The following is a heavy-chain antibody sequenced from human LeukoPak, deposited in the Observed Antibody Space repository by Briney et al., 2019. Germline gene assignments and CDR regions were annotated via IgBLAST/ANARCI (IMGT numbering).Heavy chain of an antibody. V-gene: IGHV3-23*01. CDR3: AKDLAFDI. CDR2: ISGGDGST. CDR1: GFTFSTYA. Sequence: PGGSLRLSCEASGFTFSTYAMSWVRQAPGKGLEWVSAISGGDGSTYYADSVKGRFTISRDNSKNTLYLQMNSLRAEDTAVYYCAKDLAFDIWGQGTMVTVSS. J-gene: IGHJ3*02.